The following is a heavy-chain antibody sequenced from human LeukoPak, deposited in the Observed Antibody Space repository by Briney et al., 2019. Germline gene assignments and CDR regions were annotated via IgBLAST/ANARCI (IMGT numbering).Heavy chain of an antibody. CDR3: ARSIVVVPAAIGYFDY. CDR2: IYYSGST. Sequence: PSETLSLTCTGSGGSISSYYWSWIRQPPGKGLEWIGYIYYSGSTNYNPSLKSRVTISVDTSKNQFSLKLSSVTAADTAVYYCARSIVVVPAAIGYFDYWGQGTLVTVSS. CDR1: GGSISSYY. D-gene: IGHD2-2*01. J-gene: IGHJ4*02. V-gene: IGHV4-59*01.